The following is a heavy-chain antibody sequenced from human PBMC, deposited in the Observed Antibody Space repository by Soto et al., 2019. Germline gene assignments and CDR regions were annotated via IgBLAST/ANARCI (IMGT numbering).Heavy chain of an antibody. J-gene: IGHJ4*02. V-gene: IGHV4-34*01. CDR1: SGSFSGYY. D-gene: IGHD3-16*01. CDR3: ARHGGYYFDY. CDR2: IYHGLSI. Sequence: SETLSLTCAVYSGSFSGYYWSWIRQPPGKGLEWIGEIYHGLSIVYNPSLKSRVTISGDSSRNQFSLKLSSVTAADTAVYYCARHGGYYFDYWGQGTLVTVSS.